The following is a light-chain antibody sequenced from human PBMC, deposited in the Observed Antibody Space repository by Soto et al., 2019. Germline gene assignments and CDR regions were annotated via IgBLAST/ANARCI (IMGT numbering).Light chain of an antibody. Sequence: DIQMTQSPSTLSSSLGDRVTITCRASQSVSTRFAWYKQKPGKDPNLLLYEASSLQGGVPPRFSGSRSGAEVTPTISSRQPDDVEADYCQQYLFYSPGTFGRGTQVEI. J-gene: IGKJ4*01. V-gene: IGKV1-5*03. CDR2: EAS. CDR1: QSVSTR. CDR3: QQYLFYSPGT.